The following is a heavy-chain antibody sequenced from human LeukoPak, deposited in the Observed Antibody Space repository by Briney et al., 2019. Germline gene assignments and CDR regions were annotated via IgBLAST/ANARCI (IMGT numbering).Heavy chain of an antibody. CDR2: ISERGGST. V-gene: IGHV3-23*01. D-gene: IGHD3-10*01. Sequence: HSGGSLRLSCVVSGISLSNYAMSWVRQAPGKGLEWVSYISERGGSTAYADSVKGRFPISRDNSLNTLYLQMSSLRAEDTAVYFCAKRGIVIRGILVIGYHQEAYHYDYWGQGVL. J-gene: IGHJ4*02. CDR3: AKRGIVIRGILVIGYHQEAYHYDY. CDR1: GISLSNYA.